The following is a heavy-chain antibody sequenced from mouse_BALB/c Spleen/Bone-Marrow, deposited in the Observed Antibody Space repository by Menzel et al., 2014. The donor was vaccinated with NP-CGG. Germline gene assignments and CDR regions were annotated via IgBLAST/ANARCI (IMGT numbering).Heavy chain of an antibody. V-gene: IGHV1-9*01. Sequence: LEESGAELMKPGASVKISCKATGYTFXSYWIDWVKQRPGHGLEWIGEILPGSGSTNYNEKFKGKATFTADTSSNTAYMQLSSLTSEDSAVYYCARNYGSSYYWYFDVWGAGTTVTVSS. CDR1: GYTFXSYW. CDR2: ILPGSGST. D-gene: IGHD1-1*01. CDR3: ARNYGSSYYWYFDV. J-gene: IGHJ1*01.